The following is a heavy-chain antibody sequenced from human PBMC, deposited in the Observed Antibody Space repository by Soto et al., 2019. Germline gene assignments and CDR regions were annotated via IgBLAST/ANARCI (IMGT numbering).Heavy chain of an antibody. CDR1: GGSISSYY. V-gene: IGHV4-59*12. Sequence: PSETLSLTYNVSGGSISSYYWSWIRQPPGKGLEWIGYIYHSGSTNYNPSLKSRVTISVDKSKNQFSLKLSSVTAADTAVYYCARSRGYGNAFDIWGQGTMVTVSS. J-gene: IGHJ3*02. CDR2: IYHSGST. D-gene: IGHD4-17*01. CDR3: ARSRGYGNAFDI.